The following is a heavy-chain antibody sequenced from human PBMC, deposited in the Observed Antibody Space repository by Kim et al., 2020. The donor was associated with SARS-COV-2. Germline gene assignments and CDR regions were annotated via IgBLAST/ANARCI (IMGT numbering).Heavy chain of an antibody. D-gene: IGHD3-9*01. CDR1: GFTFSSYD. Sequence: GGSLRLSCAASGFTFSSYDMHWVRQATGKGLEWVSAIGTAGDTYYPGSVKGRFTISRENAKNSLYLQMNSLRAGDTAVYYCARVYYDILTGDNYGMDVWGQGTTGTVSS. CDR2: IGTAGDT. CDR3: ARVYYDILTGDNYGMDV. J-gene: IGHJ6*02. V-gene: IGHV3-13*01.